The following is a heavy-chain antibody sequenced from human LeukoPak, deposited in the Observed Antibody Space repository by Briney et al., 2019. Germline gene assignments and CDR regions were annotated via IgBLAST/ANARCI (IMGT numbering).Heavy chain of an antibody. V-gene: IGHV4-59*01. Sequence: SETLSLTCTVSGGSIDTYYWNWIRQPPGKGLEWIGYVFHTGSTNYNPSLKSRVTISVDTSKNQFSLKLSSVTAADTAVYYCAREKGDIVATITYLTWRYSYGYGFDYWGQGTLVTVSS. CDR1: GGSIDTYY. D-gene: IGHD5-12*01. J-gene: IGHJ4*02. CDR3: AREKGDIVATITYLTWRYSYGYGFDY. CDR2: VFHTGST.